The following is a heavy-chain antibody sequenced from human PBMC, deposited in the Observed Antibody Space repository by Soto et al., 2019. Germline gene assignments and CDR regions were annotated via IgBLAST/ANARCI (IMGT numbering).Heavy chain of an antibody. CDR3: ARDLSAVKLRESFKYYRMAV. J-gene: IGHJ6*01. D-gene: IGHD3-16*01. V-gene: IGHV1-69*06. Sequence: QVKLMQSAAEVRKPGSSVTVSCKASGGTFSSNPISWVRQAPGQGLEWTGGIIPIFGTPHYARKSLDRVIITADRSTHTACMELTSLTPDDTAVYYCARDLSAVKLRESFKYYRMAVWGQGTTVTVS. CDR2: IIPIFGTP. CDR1: GGTFSSNP.